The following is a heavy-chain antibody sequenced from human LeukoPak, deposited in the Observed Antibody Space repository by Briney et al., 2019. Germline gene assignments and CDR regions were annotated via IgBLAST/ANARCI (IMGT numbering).Heavy chain of an antibody. Sequence: GASVKVSCKASRYTFTGYYIHWLRQAPGQGLEWIGWINPNSGGTNYAPKFQGLVTMSSDTSITTAYMELNRLISDDTAVYYCARTKPPCTSCLLLDYWGQGTLVTVSS. D-gene: IGHD2-2*01. CDR3: ARTKPPCTSCLLLDY. CDR1: RYTFTGYY. CDR2: INPNSGGT. J-gene: IGHJ4*02. V-gene: IGHV1-2*02.